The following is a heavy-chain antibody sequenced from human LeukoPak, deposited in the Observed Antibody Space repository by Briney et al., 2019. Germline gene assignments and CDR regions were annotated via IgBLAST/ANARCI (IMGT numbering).Heavy chain of an antibody. CDR1: GFTVSINY. CDR2: IYSGGST. D-gene: IGHD3-22*01. CDR3: ARDPRSSSGYYPTDAFDI. Sequence: PGGSLGSSCAASGFTVSINYRSGFRQPPGRGLGWVAVIYSGGSTYYADSVKGRFTISRDNSKNTLYLQMNSLRAEDTAVYYCARDPRSSSGYYPTDAFDIWGQGTMVTVSS. J-gene: IGHJ3*02. V-gene: IGHV3-66*02.